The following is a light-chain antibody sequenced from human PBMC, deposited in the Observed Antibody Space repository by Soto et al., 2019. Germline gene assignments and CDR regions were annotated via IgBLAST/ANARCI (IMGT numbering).Light chain of an antibody. J-gene: IGLJ1*01. Sequence: QSVLTQPRSASGSPGQSVTISCTGTSXDVGGYNYVSWYQQHPGKAPKLMIYEVSKRPSGVPDRFSGSKSGNTASLTVSGLQAEDEADYYCSSYAGSNNLYVFGTGTKVNLL. CDR1: SXDVGGYNY. CDR2: EVS. CDR3: SSYAGSNNLYV. V-gene: IGLV2-8*01.